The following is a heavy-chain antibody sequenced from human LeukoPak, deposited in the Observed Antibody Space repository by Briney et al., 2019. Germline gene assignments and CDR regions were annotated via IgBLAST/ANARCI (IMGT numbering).Heavy chain of an antibody. Sequence: ASVKVSCKASAYTFIDYDINWVRQATGQGLEWMGWINPNSGNAGYAQKFQGRVTMTRNTSISTAYMELSSLRSEDTAVYYCARALAWGGSSYSYYYMDVWDKGTTVTVSS. D-gene: IGHD1-26*01. V-gene: IGHV1-8*01. CDR3: ARALAWGGSSYSYYYMDV. CDR2: INPNSGNA. J-gene: IGHJ6*03. CDR1: AYTFIDYD.